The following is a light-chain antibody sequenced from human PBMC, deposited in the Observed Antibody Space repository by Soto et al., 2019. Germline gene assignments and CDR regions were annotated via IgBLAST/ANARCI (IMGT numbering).Light chain of an antibody. Sequence: DIQMTQSRSTLPASVGDRVTITCRASQSISNWLAWYQQKPGKAPKLLIYKASTLKSGVPSRFSGSGSGTEFTLTISSLQPDDFATYYCLQHNTYPRTFGQGTKVDIK. CDR3: LQHNTYPRT. CDR2: KAS. J-gene: IGKJ1*01. V-gene: IGKV1-5*03. CDR1: QSISNW.